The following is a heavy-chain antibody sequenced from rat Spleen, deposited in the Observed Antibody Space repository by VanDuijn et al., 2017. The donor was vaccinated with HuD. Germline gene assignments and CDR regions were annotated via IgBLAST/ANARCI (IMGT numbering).Heavy chain of an antibody. Sequence: EVQLVESDGGLVQPGRSLKLSCAASGFTFSDYYMAWVRQAPTKGLEWVATLSYDASAPYYRDSVKGRFTISRDNAKTTLYLQMDSLRSEDTATYYCARQGFNYGGYPKDYFDYWGQGVMVTVSS. CDR3: ARQGFNYGGYPKDYFDY. D-gene: IGHD1-11*01. V-gene: IGHV5-29*01. CDR1: GFTFSDYY. J-gene: IGHJ2*01. CDR2: LSYDASAP.